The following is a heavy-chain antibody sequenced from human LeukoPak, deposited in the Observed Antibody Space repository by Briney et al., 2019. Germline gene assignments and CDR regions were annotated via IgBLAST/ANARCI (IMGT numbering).Heavy chain of an antibody. D-gene: IGHD6-13*01. V-gene: IGHV3-9*01. CDR3: AKSGSSRGGIFDY. J-gene: IGHJ4*02. CDR2: ISWNSGSI. Sequence: PGRSLRLSCAASGFIFDDYAMHWVWQAPGKGLEWVSGISWNSGSIGYADSVKGRFTISRDNAKNSLYLQMNSLRAEDTALYYCAKSGSSRGGIFDYWGQGTPVTVSS. CDR1: GFIFDDYA.